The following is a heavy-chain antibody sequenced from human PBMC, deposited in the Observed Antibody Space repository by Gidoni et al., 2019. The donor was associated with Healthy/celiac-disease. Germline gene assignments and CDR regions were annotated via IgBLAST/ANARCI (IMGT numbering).Heavy chain of an antibody. Sequence: QVQLQQWGAGLLKPSETLSLTCAVYGGSFSGYYWLWIRQPPGKVLEWIGEINHSGRHNYIPSLKSRVTISVDTSKNHFSLKLSSVTAADTAVYYCAIGAPQLWPQRAYAFDIWGQGTMVTVSS. J-gene: IGHJ3*02. V-gene: IGHV4-34*01. D-gene: IGHD5-18*01. CDR2: INHSGRH. CDR1: GGSFSGYY. CDR3: AIGAPQLWPQRAYAFDI.